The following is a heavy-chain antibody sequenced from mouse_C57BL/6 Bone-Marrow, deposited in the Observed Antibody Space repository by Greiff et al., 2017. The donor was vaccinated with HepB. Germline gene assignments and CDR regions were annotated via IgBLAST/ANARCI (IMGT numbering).Heavy chain of an antibody. V-gene: IGHV1-72*01. CDR3: ARLVWLRRRGNYYFDY. CDR2: IDPNSGGT. Sequence: QVQLQQPGAELVKPGASVKLSCKASGYTFTSYWMHWVKQRPGRGLEWIGRIDPNSGGTKYNEKFKSKATLTVDKPSSTTYMQLSSLTSEDSTVYYCARLVWLRRRGNYYFDYWGQGTTLTVSS. CDR1: GYTFTSYW. D-gene: IGHD2-2*01. J-gene: IGHJ2*01.